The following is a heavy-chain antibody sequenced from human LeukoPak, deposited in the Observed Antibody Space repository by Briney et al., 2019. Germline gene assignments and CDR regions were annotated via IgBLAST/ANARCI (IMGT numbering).Heavy chain of an antibody. V-gene: IGHV4-59*01. CDR1: GGSISSYY. CDR3: ARLFLPESEYHNWFDP. Sequence: SETLSLTCTVSGGSISSYYWSWIRQPPGKGLEWIGYIYYSGSPNYNPSLKSRVTISVDTSKNQFSLKLSSVTAADTAVYYCARLFLPESEYHNWFDPWGQGTLVTVSS. D-gene: IGHD1-14*01. CDR2: IYYSGSP. J-gene: IGHJ5*02.